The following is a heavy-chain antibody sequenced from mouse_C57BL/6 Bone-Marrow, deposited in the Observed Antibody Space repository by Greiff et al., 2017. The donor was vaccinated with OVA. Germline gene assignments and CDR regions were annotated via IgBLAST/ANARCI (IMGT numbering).Heavy chain of an antibody. CDR3: SRVTTRLYAMDY. CDR2: IYPVSGET. D-gene: IGHD2-2*01. V-gene: IGHV1-11*01. CDR1: GYTFTDHI. J-gene: IGHJ4*01. Sequence: VQLQQSGAELASPGASVTLSCKASGYTFTDHIMNWVKQRPGQGLEWIGRIYPVSGETNYNQKFMGKATFSVDRSSSTVYMVLNSLTSEDPAVYCPSRVTTRLYAMDYWGQGTSVTVST.